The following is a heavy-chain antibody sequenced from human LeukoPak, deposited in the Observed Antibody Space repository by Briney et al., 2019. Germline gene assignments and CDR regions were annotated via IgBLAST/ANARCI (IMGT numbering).Heavy chain of an antibody. J-gene: IGHJ4*02. Sequence: SETLSLTCAVYGGSFSGYYWSWIRQPPGRGLEWIGEINHSGRTNYNPSLKSRVTISVDTSKNQFSLKLSSVTAADTAVYYCARSIAAATKASVDYWGQGTLVTVSS. CDR3: ARSIAAATKASVDY. CDR2: INHSGRT. CDR1: GGSFSGYY. V-gene: IGHV4-34*01. D-gene: IGHD6-13*01.